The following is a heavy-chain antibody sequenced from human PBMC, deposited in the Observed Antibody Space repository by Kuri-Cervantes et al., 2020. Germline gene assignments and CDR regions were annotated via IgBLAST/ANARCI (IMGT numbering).Heavy chain of an antibody. CDR2: ISAYNGDT. Sequence: ASVKVSCKASGYTFTDYYMHWVRQAPGQGLEWMGWISAYNGDTNYAQKLQGRVTMTTDTSTSTAYMELRSLRSDDTAVYYCAVLRGYTYAFDIWGQGTMVTVSS. D-gene: IGHD5-18*01. V-gene: IGHV1-18*04. J-gene: IGHJ3*02. CDR3: AVLRGYTYAFDI. CDR1: GYTFTDYY.